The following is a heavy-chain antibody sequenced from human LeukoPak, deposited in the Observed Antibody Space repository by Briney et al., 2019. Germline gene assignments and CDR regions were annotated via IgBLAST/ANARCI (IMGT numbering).Heavy chain of an antibody. CDR1: GLTFSSYA. J-gene: IGHJ4*02. Sequence: GGSLRLSCAASGLTFSSYAMSWVRQAPGKGLEWVSAISGSGGRTYYADSVKGRFTISRDNSKNTLYLQMNSLRAEDTAVYYCAKTDSSDYSYFFDYWGQGTLVTVSS. D-gene: IGHD3-22*01. CDR2: ISGSGGRT. CDR3: AKTDSSDYSYFFDY. V-gene: IGHV3-23*01.